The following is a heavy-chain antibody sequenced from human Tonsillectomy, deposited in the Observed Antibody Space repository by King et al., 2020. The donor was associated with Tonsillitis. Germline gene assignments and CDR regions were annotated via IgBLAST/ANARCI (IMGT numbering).Heavy chain of an antibody. CDR1: GFTFSSYD. Sequence: VQLVESGGGVVQPGRSLRLSCAASGFTFSSYDIHWVRQAPGKGLEWVAFISFDGSNKYYADSVKGRFTISRDDSQNTLYLQMNSLRAEDTAVYYCAKQFYPGGDYYYYGMNVWGQGTTVTVSS. D-gene: IGHD3-10*01. CDR2: ISFDGSNK. CDR3: AKQFYPGGDYYYYGMNV. V-gene: IGHV3-30*18. J-gene: IGHJ6*02.